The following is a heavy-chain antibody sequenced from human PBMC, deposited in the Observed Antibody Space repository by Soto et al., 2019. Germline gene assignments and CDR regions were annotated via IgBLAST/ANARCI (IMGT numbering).Heavy chain of an antibody. CDR1: GYTFTSSG. Sequence: QVQLVQSGAEVKKRGASVKVSCQASGYTFTSSGISWVRQAPGHGLEWMGWISAYNGNTNYSQKLQGRVTLTTDTATSTAYVELRSLRSDDAAVYYCASGRVARTHLGDYWGQGTLVTVSS. CDR2: ISAYNGNT. V-gene: IGHV1-18*01. J-gene: IGHJ4*02. D-gene: IGHD2-15*01. CDR3: ASGRVARTHLGDY.